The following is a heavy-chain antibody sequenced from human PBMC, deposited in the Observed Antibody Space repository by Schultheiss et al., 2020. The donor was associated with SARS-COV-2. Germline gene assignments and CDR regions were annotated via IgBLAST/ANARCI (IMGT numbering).Heavy chain of an antibody. D-gene: IGHD6-25*01. J-gene: IGHJ4*02. V-gene: IGHV3-23*01. CDR2: ISGSGGST. Sequence: GGSLRLSCAASGFTFSSYEMNWVRQAPGKGLEWVSAISGSGGSTYYADSVKGRFTISRDNSKNTLYLQMGSLRPEDMAVYYCASETHSSGTRETFDYWGQGTLVTVSS. CDR1: GFTFSSYE. CDR3: ASETHSSGTRETFDY.